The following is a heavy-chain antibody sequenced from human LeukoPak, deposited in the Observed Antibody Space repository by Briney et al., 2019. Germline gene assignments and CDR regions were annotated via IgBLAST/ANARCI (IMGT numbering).Heavy chain of an antibody. CDR1: GFTFSSNY. J-gene: IGHJ4*02. D-gene: IGHD6-19*01. CDR2: ISGSGGST. Sequence: GGSLRLSCAASGFTFSSNYMSWVRQAPGKGLEWVSAISGSGGSTYYADSVKGRFTISRDKSKNTLYLQMNSLRAEDTAVYYCAKGLAVAGHFDYWGQGTVVTVSS. CDR3: AKGLAVAGHFDY. V-gene: IGHV3-23*01.